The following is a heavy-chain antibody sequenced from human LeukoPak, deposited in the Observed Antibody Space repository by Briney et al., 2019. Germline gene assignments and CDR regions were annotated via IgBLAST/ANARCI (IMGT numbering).Heavy chain of an antibody. D-gene: IGHD6-19*01. CDR1: GFTFDDYA. J-gene: IGHJ4*02. Sequence: PGGSLRLSCAASGFTFDDYAMHWVRQAPGKGLEWVSGISWNSGSIGYADSVKGRFTISRDNAKNSLYLQMNSLRAEDTALYYCAKSPHYSSGRYYFDYWGQGTLVTVSS. V-gene: IGHV3-9*01. CDR2: ISWNSGSI. CDR3: AKSPHYSSGRYYFDY.